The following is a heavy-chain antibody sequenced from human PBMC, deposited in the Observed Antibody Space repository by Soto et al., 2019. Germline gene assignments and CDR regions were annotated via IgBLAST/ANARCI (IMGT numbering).Heavy chain of an antibody. D-gene: IGHD3-10*02. V-gene: IGHV4-39*01. J-gene: IGHJ6*01. CDR2: LYYSGNT. CDR3: ARPDVRVYYGMDV. Sequence: QLQLQESGPGLVKPSETLSLTCTVSGGSITTSSYYWGWIRQPPGKGLEWIGRLYYSGNTYYNPSLKSRVTMSVDTSKNQFSLELSSVTAADTAVYYCARPDVRVYYGMDVWGQGTTVTVSS. CDR1: GGSITTSSYY.